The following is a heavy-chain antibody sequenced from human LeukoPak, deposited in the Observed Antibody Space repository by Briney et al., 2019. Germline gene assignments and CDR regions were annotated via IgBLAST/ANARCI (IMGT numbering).Heavy chain of an antibody. CDR3: IRTLIVATSPYMDV. Sequence: PGGSLRLSCAASGFTFSSYSMHWVRRAPGKGLVWVSRVNSDGTGTTYADSVEGRFTISRDNAKNTVYLQMNSLRAEDTAIYYCIRTLIVATSPYMDVWGKGTTVTVSS. D-gene: IGHD5-12*01. CDR1: GFTFSSYS. CDR2: VNSDGTGT. J-gene: IGHJ6*03. V-gene: IGHV3-74*01.